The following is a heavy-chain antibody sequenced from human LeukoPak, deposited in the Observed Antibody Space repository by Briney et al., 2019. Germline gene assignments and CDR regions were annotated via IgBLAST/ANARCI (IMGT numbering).Heavy chain of an antibody. CDR2: IYHSGST. J-gene: IGHJ4*02. CDR1: GGSISSSNW. V-gene: IGHV4-4*02. CDR3: ASFKGGYSGYGGY. Sequence: SETLSLTCAVSGGSISSSNWRSWVRQPPGKGLEWIGEIYHSGSTNYNPSLKSRVTISVDKSKNQFSLKLSSVTAADTAVYYCASFKGGYSGYGGYWGQGTLVTVSS. D-gene: IGHD5-12*01.